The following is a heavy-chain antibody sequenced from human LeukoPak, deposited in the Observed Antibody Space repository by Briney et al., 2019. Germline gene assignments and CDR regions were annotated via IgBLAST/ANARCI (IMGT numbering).Heavy chain of an antibody. V-gene: IGHV3-23*01. CDR1: GFTFSSYA. D-gene: IGHD1/OR15-1a*01. CDR2: ISGSGGST. CDR3: GRIAINANNGMDV. J-gene: IGHJ6*02. Sequence: PGGSLRLSCAASGFTFSSYAMSWVRQAPGKGLEWVSAISGSGGSTYYADSVKGRFTISRDNSKNTLHLQMNSLRTEDTAVYYCGRIAINANNGMDVWGQGTTVTVSS.